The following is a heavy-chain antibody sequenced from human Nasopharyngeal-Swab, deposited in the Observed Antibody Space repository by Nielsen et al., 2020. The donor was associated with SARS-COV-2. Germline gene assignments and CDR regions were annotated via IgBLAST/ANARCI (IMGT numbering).Heavy chain of an antibody. CDR3: ARLYSSSSYYYYGMDV. Sequence: GGSLRLSGAASGLTLSDYYMSWIRQAQGKGLEWVPYIRSRSSYTNYADSVKGRFTISRDNAKNSLYLQMNSLRAEDTAVYYCARLYSSSSYYYYGMDVWGQATTVTVSS. CDR2: IRSRSSYT. J-gene: IGHJ6*02. V-gene: IGHV3-11*06. D-gene: IGHD6-6*01. CDR1: GLTLSDYY.